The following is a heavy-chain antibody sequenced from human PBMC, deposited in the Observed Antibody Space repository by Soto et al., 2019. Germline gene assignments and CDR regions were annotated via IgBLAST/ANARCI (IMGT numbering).Heavy chain of an antibody. CDR1: GYSFTNYW. Sequence: GEALKISCKGSGYSFTNYWITWVRQMPGKGLEWMGRIDPGDSYTHYSPSFEGHVTISADKSISTVYLQWSSLKASDTAMYYCAILATYNMFGEDNYVWAVWAQGTSVTVS. D-gene: IGHD3-10*02. CDR2: IDPGDSYT. CDR3: AILATYNMFGEDNYVWAV. V-gene: IGHV5-10-1*01. J-gene: IGHJ6*02.